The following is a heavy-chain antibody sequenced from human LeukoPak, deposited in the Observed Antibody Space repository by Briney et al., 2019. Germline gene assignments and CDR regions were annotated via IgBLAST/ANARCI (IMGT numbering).Heavy chain of an antibody. CDR2: TSSSSSTI. Sequence: PGGSLRLSCAASGFTFSGYDMSWVRQAPGKGLEWVSYTSSSSSTIYYADSVKGRFTISRDNAKNSLYLQMNSLRAEDTAVYYCAREGRDYYDSSGYPNWFDPWGQGTLVTVSS. CDR3: AREGRDYYDSSGYPNWFDP. J-gene: IGHJ5*02. V-gene: IGHV3-48*04. CDR1: GFTFSGYD. D-gene: IGHD3-22*01.